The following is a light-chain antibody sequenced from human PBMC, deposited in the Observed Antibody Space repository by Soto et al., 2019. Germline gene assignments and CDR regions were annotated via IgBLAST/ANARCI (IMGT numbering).Light chain of an antibody. CDR3: QQYADWPTT. CDR2: GAS. J-gene: IGKJ1*01. V-gene: IGKV3-15*01. CDR1: QSVVAT. Sequence: EIVMTHSPVTLSVFPWERATLSCRASQSVVATVAWYHQRPGQAPRLLISGASTRATGVPARVSASGSGTAFPLTIPSLQSDDFGVYYCQQYADWPTTFGQGTRVEIK.